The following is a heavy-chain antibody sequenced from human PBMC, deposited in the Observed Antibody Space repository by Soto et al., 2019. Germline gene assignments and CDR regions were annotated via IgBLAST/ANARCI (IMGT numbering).Heavy chain of an antibody. Sequence: VSVKVSCKASGYTITSYYMHWVRQAPGQGLEWMGIINPSGGSTSYAQKFQGRVTMTRDTSTSTVYMELSSLRSEDTAVYYCARDGGATYAKYYFDYWGQGTLVTVSS. V-gene: IGHV1-46*01. CDR3: ARDGGATYAKYYFDY. J-gene: IGHJ4*02. CDR2: INPSGGST. CDR1: GYTITSYY. D-gene: IGHD2-21*01.